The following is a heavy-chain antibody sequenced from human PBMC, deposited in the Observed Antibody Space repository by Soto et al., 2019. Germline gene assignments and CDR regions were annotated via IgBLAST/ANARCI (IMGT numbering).Heavy chain of an antibody. V-gene: IGHV3-48*02. Sequence: RGSLRLSCAASGFTFSDFHMHWVRQASGKGLEWVSYITDRSTTTYYADSVKGRFTISRDNAKNSLYLQMNSLRDEDTALYYCARDSGRGGGMDVWGQGTTVTVSS. D-gene: IGHD3-10*01. CDR2: ITDRSTTT. CDR1: GFTFSDFH. J-gene: IGHJ6*02. CDR3: ARDSGRGGGMDV.